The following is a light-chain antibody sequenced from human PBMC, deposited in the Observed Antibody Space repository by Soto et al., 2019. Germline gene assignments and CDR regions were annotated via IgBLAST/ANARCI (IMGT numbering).Light chain of an antibody. CDR1: HDVRWN. CDR3: QQYSTMLS. J-gene: IGKJ4*01. CDR2: YSS. Sequence: DIQMTQSPSSLSASVGDRVTIACQSRHDVRWNLNWFQQKPGEAPMLLIYYSSNFDRGVSSMFSRSGSWTDFTLTIRSMQHEDVATYYCQQYSTMLSFGAGTEVDLK. V-gene: IGKV1-33*01.